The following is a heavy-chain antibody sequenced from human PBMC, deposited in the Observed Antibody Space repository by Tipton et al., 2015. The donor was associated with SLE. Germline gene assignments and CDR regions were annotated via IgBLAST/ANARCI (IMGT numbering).Heavy chain of an antibody. CDR2: INPTGET. CDR1: GYPFSNLD. Sequence: QLVQSGAELKKPGASLKVSCKASGYPFSNLDINWVRQATGQGLEWMGWINPTGETGYAQRFQGRATWNRDTSKSTVYMELTSLISEDTAVYYCAKYEKGAAFDIWGQWTMVTVSS. D-gene: IGHD2/OR15-2a*01. J-gene: IGHJ3*02. CDR3: AKYEKGAAFDI. V-gene: IGHV1-8*01.